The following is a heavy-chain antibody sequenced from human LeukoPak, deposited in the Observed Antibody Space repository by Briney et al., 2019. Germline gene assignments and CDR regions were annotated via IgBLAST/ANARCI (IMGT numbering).Heavy chain of an antibody. D-gene: IGHD3-10*01. CDR3: ARGPYGSSGTPDAFDI. Sequence: PGVSLRLSCAASGFTVSSDYMSWVRQAPGKGLEWVSVIYSGGTTHYADSVKGRFTISRDNSKNTLYLQMNSLRAEDTAVYYCARGPYGSSGTPDAFDIWGQGTMVTVSS. CDR1: GFTVSSDY. CDR2: IYSGGTT. J-gene: IGHJ3*02. V-gene: IGHV3-66*01.